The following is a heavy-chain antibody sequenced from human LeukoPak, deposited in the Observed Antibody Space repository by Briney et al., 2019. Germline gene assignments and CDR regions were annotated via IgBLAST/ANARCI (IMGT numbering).Heavy chain of an antibody. CDR3: AQNGQSGFSFDP. V-gene: IGHV4-30-2*01. J-gene: IGHJ5*02. Sequence: SETLSLTCAVSGASISSDGYSWSWIRQPPGKGLEWIGYIYQSGSTHYNPSLKSRVTISADTSKNQFSLKLSSVTAADTAVYYCAQNGQSGFSFDPWGQGTLVTVSS. CDR2: IYQSGST. CDR1: GASISSDGYS. D-gene: IGHD2-8*01.